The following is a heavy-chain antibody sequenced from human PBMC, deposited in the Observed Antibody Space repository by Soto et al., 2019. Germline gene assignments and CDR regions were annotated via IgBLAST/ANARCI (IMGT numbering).Heavy chain of an antibody. D-gene: IGHD1-26*01. CDR1: GFTFSSYA. CDR2: ISYDGSNK. Sequence: QVQLVESGGGVVQPGRSLRLSCAASGFTFSSYAMHWVRQAPGKGLVWVAVISYDGSNKYYADSVKGRFTISRDNSKNTLYLQMNSLRAEDTAVYYCASTPRGRTFDYWGQGTLVTVSS. V-gene: IGHV3-30-3*01. J-gene: IGHJ4*02. CDR3: ASTPRGRTFDY.